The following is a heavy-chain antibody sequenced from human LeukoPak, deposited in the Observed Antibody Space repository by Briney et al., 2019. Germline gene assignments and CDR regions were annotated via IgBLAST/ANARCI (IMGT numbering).Heavy chain of an antibody. Sequence: LSLTCTLSGGSISSGGYYWSWIRQHPGKGLEWIGYIYYSGSTYYNPSLKSRVTISVDTSKNQFSLNLSSVTAADTAVYYCARGGAARLHFQNWGQGTLVTVSS. J-gene: IGHJ1*01. V-gene: IGHV4-31*03. D-gene: IGHD6-6*01. CDR2: IYYSGST. CDR3: ARGGAARLHFQN. CDR1: GGSISSGGYY.